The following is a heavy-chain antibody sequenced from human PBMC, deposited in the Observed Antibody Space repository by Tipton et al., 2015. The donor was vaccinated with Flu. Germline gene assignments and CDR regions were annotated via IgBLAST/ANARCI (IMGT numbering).Heavy chain of an antibody. D-gene: IGHD5-24*01. CDR1: GDSISSDYY. V-gene: IGHV4-61*01. J-gene: IGHJ3*02. CDR2: IYYSGST. Sequence: TLSLTCSISGDSISSDYYWGWIRQPPGKGLEWIGYIYYSGSTNYNPSLKSRVTISVDTSKNQFSLKLSSVTAADTAVYYCARGLRDGYNPHDAFDIWGQGTMVTVSS. CDR3: ARGLRDGYNPHDAFDI.